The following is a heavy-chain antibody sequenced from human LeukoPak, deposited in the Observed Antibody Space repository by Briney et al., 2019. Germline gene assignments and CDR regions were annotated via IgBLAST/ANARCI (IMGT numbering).Heavy chain of an antibody. CDR2: ISYDGSNK. V-gene: IGHV3-30-3*01. J-gene: IGHJ4*02. CDR1: GFTFSSYA. Sequence: GGSLRLSCAASGFTFSSYAMHWVRQAPGKGLEWVAVISYDGSNKYYADSVKGRFTISRDNSKNTLYLQMNSLRAEDTAVYYCARDSPPEQYQLPDYWGQGTLVTVSS. CDR3: ARDSPPEQYQLPDY. D-gene: IGHD2-2*01.